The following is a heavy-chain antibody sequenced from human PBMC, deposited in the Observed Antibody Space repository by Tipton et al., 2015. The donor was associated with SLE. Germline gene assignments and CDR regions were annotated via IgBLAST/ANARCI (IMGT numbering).Heavy chain of an antibody. CDR3: AKGWGYSTTWYYGPFDY. J-gene: IGHJ4*02. V-gene: IGHV3-30*02. Sequence: SGFIFSDYAMHWVRQAPGKGLEWVAFIRFDGSNKYYADSVEGRFTISRDNSKNTLYLQMNSLRPEDTAVYYCAKGWGYSTTWYYGPFDYWGQGTLVTVSS. CDR2: IRFDGSNK. D-gene: IGHD6-13*01. CDR1: GFIFSDYA.